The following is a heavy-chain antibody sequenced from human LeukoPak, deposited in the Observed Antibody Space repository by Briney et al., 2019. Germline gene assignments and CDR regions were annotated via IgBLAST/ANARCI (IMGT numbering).Heavy chain of an antibody. CDR3: ATRYGDSYYFDY. V-gene: IGHV4-34*01. J-gene: IGHJ4*02. CDR2: INHSGST. Sequence: PSETLSLTCAVYGGSFSGYYWSWIRQPPGKGLEWIGEINHSGSTNYNPSLKSRVTISVDTSKNQFSLKLSSVTAADTAVYYCATRYGDSYYFDYWGQGTLVTVSS. D-gene: IGHD4-17*01. CDR1: GGSFSGYY.